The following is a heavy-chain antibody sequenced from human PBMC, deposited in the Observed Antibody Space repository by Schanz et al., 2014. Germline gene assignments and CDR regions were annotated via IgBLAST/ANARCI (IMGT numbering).Heavy chain of an antibody. Sequence: EVQLLESGGGLVQPGGSLRLSCAASGFTFSIYGMSWVRQAPGKGLEWVSRMIGSGSSVFYADSVKGRFTISRDNLKNTVYLQMNSLRAGDTAVFYSARDGAELYYFDDWGQGTLVTVSS. J-gene: IGHJ4*02. CDR1: GFTFSIYG. D-gene: IGHD1-1*01. CDR2: MIGSGSSV. CDR3: ARDGAELYYFDD. V-gene: IGHV3-23*01.